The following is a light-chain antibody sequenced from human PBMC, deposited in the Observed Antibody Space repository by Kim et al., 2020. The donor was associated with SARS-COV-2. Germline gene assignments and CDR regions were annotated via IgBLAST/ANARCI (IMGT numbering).Light chain of an antibody. J-gene: IGLJ1*01. V-gene: IGLV2-8*01. CDR3: SSYAGSITYV. Sequence: QSALTQPPSASGSPGQSVTISCTGTSSDVGACNYVSWYQQHPGKAPKLMIYDVTKRPSGVPDRFSGSKSGNTASLTVSGLQAEDEADYYCSSYAGSITYVFGTGTKVT. CDR1: SSDVGACNY. CDR2: DVT.